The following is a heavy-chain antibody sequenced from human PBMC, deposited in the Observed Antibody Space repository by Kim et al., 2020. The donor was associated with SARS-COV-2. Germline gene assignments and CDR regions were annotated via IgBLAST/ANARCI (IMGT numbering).Heavy chain of an antibody. CDR2: ISAYNGNT. D-gene: IGHD4-17*01. V-gene: IGHV1-18*04. Sequence: ASVKVSCKASGYTFTSYGISWVRQAPGQGLEWMGWISAYNGNTNYAQKLQGRVTMTTDTSTSTAYMELRSLRSDDTAVYYCARDYPNYGDYAVFDYWGQGTLVTVSS. CDR3: ARDYPNYGDYAVFDY. CDR1: GYTFTSYG. J-gene: IGHJ4*02.